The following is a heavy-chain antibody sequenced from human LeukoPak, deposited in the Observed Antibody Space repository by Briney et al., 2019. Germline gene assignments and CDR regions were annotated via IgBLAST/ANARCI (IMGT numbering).Heavy chain of an antibody. CDR1: GYTFTSYG. V-gene: IGHV1-18*01. J-gene: IGHJ5*02. CDR3: ARDHGIAARLYPFDP. CDR2: ISAYNSNT. D-gene: IGHD6-6*01. Sequence: ASVKVSCKASGYTFTSYGISWVRQAPGQGLEWMGWISAYNSNTNYAQKLQGRVTMTTDTSTSTAYMELRSLRSDDTAVYYCARDHGIAARLYPFDPWGQGTLVTVSS.